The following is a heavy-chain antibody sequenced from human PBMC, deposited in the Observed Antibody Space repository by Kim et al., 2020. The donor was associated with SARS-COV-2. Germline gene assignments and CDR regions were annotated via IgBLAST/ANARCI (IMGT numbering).Heavy chain of an antibody. Sequence: SETLSLTCTVSGGSISSSSYYWGWIRQPPGKGLEWIGSIYYSGSTYYNPSLKSRVTISVDTSKNQFSLKLSSVTAADTAVYYCARWRVGIAVAGRRSYWYFALWGRGTLVTVSS. CDR3: ARWRVGIAVAGRRSYWYFAL. V-gene: IGHV4-39*07. CDR2: IYYSGST. CDR1: GGSISSSSYY. D-gene: IGHD6-19*01. J-gene: IGHJ2*01.